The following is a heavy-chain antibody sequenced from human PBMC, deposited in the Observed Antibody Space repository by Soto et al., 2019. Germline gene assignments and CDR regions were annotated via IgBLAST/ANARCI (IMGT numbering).Heavy chain of an antibody. Sequence: EVQLVESGGGLVQPGGSLRLSCAASGFTFSSHWMGWVRQAPGKGLEWVASVNQDGSGKYYVDSVRGRFTISRDNAKSSLYLQMNSLRAEDTAVHYCVTGGGGYWGQGTLVTVSS. V-gene: IGHV3-7*01. D-gene: IGHD3-16*01. CDR3: VTGGGGY. J-gene: IGHJ4*02. CDR2: VNQDGSGK. CDR1: GFTFSSHW.